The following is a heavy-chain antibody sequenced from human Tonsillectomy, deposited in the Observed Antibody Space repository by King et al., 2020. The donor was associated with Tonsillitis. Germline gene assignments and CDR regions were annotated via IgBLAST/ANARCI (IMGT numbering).Heavy chain of an antibody. V-gene: IGHV3-15*07. D-gene: IGHD6-19*01. CDR2: IKSKTDGGQK. Sequence: VQLVESGGGLVKPGGSLRLSCAASGVTFSNAWMNWVRQAPGRGLGGVGRIKSKTDGGQKDNAAPVKGGVAISSEGSKNTLYLQMNSLKTEDTAVYYCTTDSYGWEAGAGTYDWGQGTLVTVSS. CDR3: TTDSYGWEAGAGTYD. J-gene: IGHJ4*02. CDR1: GVTFSNAW.